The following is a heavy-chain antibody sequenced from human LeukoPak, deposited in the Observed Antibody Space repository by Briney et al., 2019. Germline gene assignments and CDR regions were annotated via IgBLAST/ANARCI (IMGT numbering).Heavy chain of an antibody. CDR1: GYTFTNYA. Sequence: ASGKVSFKTSGYTFTNYAMHWVRQAPGQTIEWLAWINPANGYTRYSQHFQDRVTVSSDTSADTAYMELSSLRSEDQATYYCAIRDGHTDHWGQGTLVTVSS. CDR2: INPANGYT. CDR3: AIRDGHTDH. J-gene: IGHJ4*02. D-gene: IGHD5-24*01. V-gene: IGHV1-3*03.